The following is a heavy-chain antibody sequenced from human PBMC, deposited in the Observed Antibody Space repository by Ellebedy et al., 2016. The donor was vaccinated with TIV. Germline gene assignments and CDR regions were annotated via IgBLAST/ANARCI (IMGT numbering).Heavy chain of an antibody. V-gene: IGHV1-69*06. CDR3: ARGALRFLEWLLFS. Sequence: SVKVSCXASGGTFSSYAISWVRQAPGQGLEWMGGIIPIFGTANYAQKFQGRVTITADKSTSTAYMELSSLSSEDTAVYYCARGALRFLEWLLFSWGQGTLVTVSS. D-gene: IGHD3-3*01. J-gene: IGHJ4*02. CDR2: IIPIFGTA. CDR1: GGTFSSYA.